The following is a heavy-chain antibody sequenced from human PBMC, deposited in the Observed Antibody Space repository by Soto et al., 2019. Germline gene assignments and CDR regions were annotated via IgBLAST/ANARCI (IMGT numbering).Heavy chain of an antibody. D-gene: IGHD6-13*01. J-gene: IGHJ5*02. CDR2: IYYSGST. CDR3: ARDSYSSSWYWFDP. CDR1: GGSISSGGYY. V-gene: IGHV4-31*02. Sequence: LSLTCTVSGGSISSGGYYWSWIRQHPGKGLEWIGYIYYSGSTYYNPSLKSRVTISVDTSKNQFSLKLSSVTAADTAVYYCARDSYSSSWYWFDPWGQGTLVTVSS.